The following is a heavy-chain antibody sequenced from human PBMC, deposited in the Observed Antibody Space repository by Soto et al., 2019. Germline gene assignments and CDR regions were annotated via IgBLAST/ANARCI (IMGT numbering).Heavy chain of an antibody. J-gene: IGHJ4*02. Sequence: SETLSLTCTVSGGSISSGENFWNWIRQSPGKGLEWIGYIHHSGSTYYNPSLKSRLTISVDTSKNQISLKLNSVTAADTAVYYCARDTGTYPYYFDYWGQGTMVTVSS. D-gene: IGHD1-26*01. CDR2: IHHSGST. CDR1: GGSISSGENF. V-gene: IGHV4-30-4*01. CDR3: ARDTGTYPYYFDY.